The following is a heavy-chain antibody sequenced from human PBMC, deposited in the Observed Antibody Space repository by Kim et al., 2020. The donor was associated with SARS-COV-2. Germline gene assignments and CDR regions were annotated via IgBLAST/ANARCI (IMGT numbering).Heavy chain of an antibody. V-gene: IGHV4-34*01. CDR3: ARGPYHWRIAVAYYYGMDV. CDR2: INHSGST. J-gene: IGHJ6*02. CDR1: GGSFSGYY. D-gene: IGHD6-19*01. Sequence: SETLSLTCAVYGGSFSGYYWSWIRQPPGKGLEWIGEINHSGSTNYHPSLKSRVTITVDTYKHQCSLKLSSVTAADTAVYYYARGPYHWRIAVAYYYGMDVWGQGTTVTVSS.